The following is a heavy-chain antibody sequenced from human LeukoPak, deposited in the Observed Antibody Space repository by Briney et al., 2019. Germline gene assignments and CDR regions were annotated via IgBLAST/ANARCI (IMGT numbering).Heavy chain of an antibody. CDR3: AREGAPWGMDV. CDR1: GGSISSYY. V-gene: IGHV4-59*01. CDR2: IYYGGST. J-gene: IGHJ6*02. Sequence: SETLSLTCTVSGGSISSYYWSWIRQPPGKGLEWIGYIYYGGSTNYNPSLKSRVTISVDTSKNQFSLKLSSVTAADTAVYYCAREGAPWGMDVWGQGTTVTVSS.